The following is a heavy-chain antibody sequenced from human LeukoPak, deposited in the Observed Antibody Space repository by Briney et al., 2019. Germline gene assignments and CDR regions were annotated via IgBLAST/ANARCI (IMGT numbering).Heavy chain of an antibody. CDR3: TTGLVRGVIIRDI. Sequence: KPGGSLRLSCEASGLTITNAWMSWVRQAPGKGLEWVGRIQSKTDGGTTDYGAPIKGRFTISRDDSKNTLYLQMTSLKTEDTAVYYCTTGLVRGVIIRDIWGQGTMVTVSS. CDR2: IQSKTDGGTT. V-gene: IGHV3-15*01. CDR1: GLTITNAW. J-gene: IGHJ3*02. D-gene: IGHD3-10*01.